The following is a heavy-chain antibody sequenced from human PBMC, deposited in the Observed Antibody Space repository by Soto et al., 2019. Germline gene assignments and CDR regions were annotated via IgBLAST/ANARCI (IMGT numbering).Heavy chain of an antibody. D-gene: IGHD3-22*01. CDR3: AGSSCYYPYYYGMDV. V-gene: IGHV2-70*11. Sequence: SGPTLVNPTQTLTLTCTFSGFSLSTSGMCVSRIRQPPGKALEWLARIDWDDDKYYSTSLKTRLTISKDTTKNQVVLTITNMDTVDTAMYYFAGSSCYYPYYYGMDVWGQGTTVTVSS. J-gene: IGHJ6*02. CDR2: IDWDDDK. CDR1: GFSLSTSGMC.